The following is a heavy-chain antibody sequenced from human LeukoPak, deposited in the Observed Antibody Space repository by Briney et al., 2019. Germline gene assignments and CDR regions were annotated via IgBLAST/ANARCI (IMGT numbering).Heavy chain of an antibody. J-gene: IGHJ5*02. V-gene: IGHV3-21*03. CDR2: ISSSSSYI. Sequence: GGSLRPSCAASGFTFSSYSMNWVRQAPGKGLEWVSSISSSSSYIYYADSVKGRFTISRDNAKNSLYLQMNSLRAEDTAVYYCATPIGIAVAGSWFDPWGQGTLVTVSS. D-gene: IGHD6-19*01. CDR3: ATPIGIAVAGSWFDP. CDR1: GFTFSSYS.